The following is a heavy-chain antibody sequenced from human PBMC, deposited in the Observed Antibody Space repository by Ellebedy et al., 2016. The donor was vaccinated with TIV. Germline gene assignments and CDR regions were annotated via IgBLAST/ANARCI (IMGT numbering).Heavy chain of an antibody. CDR3: ARGGDQWELLGY. CDR1: GFTVSSNY. J-gene: IGHJ4*02. CDR2: IYSGGST. D-gene: IGHD1-26*01. Sequence: GGSLRLXXAASGFTVSSNYMSWVRQAPGKGLEWVSVIYSGGSTYYADSVKGRFTISRDNSKNTLYLQMNSLRAEDTAVYYCARGGDQWELLGYWGQGTLVTVSS. V-gene: IGHV3-53*01.